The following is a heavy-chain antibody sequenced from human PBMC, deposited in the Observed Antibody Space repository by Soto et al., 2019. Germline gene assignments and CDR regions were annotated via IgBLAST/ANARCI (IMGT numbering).Heavy chain of an antibody. CDR1: RGTLNSHT. CDR2: IIPILGIA. CDR3: ARTYTPTETYYYYYMDV. Sequence: KGSCKASRGTLNSHTNCSVGQAPRQRLEWMGRIIPILGIANYAQKFQGRVTITADKSTSTAYMELSSLRSEDTAVYYCARTYTPTETYYYYYMDVWGKGTTVTVSS. D-gene: IGHD4-17*01. J-gene: IGHJ6*03. V-gene: IGHV1-69*02.